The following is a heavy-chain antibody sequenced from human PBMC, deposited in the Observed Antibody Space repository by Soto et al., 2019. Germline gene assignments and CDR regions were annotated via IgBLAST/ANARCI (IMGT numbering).Heavy chain of an antibody. CDR3: ARVRYYDSSGYSPYYYYGMDG. CDR2: IYYSGST. J-gene: IGHJ6*02. D-gene: IGHD3-22*01. Sequence: PSETLSLTCTVSGGSISSYYWSWIRQPPGKGLGWIGYIYYSGSTNYNPSIKSRVTISVDTSKNQFSLKLSSVTAADTAVYYCARVRYYDSSGYSPYYYYGMDGWGQGTTVTVSS. CDR1: GGSISSYY. V-gene: IGHV4-59*01.